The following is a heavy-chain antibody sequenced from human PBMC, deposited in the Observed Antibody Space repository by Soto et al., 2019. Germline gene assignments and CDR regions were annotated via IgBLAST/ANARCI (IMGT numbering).Heavy chain of an antibody. CDR2: FDPEDGET. J-gene: IGHJ4*02. CDR1: GYTLTELS. CDR3: ATVPDAYCGGGCPPFDY. V-gene: IGHV1-24*01. Sequence: GASVKVSCKVSGYTLTELSMHWVRQAPGKGLEWMGGFDPEDGETIYAQKFQGRVTMTEDTSTDTAYMELSSLRSEGTAVHYCATVPDAYCGGGCPPFDYWGQGTLVTVPS. D-gene: IGHD2-21*02.